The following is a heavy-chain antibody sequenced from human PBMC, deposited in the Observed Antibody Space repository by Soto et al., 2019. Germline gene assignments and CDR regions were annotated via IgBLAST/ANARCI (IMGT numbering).Heavy chain of an antibody. CDR2: FDPEDGET. CDR1: GYTLTELS. V-gene: IGHV1-24*01. Sequence: GASVKVSCKVSGYTLTELSMHWVRQAPGKGLEWMGGFDPEDGETIYAQKFQGRVTITADESTSTAYMELSSLRSEDTAVYYCARHAPAYNWFDPWGQGTLVTVSS. J-gene: IGHJ5*02. CDR3: ARHAPAYNWFDP.